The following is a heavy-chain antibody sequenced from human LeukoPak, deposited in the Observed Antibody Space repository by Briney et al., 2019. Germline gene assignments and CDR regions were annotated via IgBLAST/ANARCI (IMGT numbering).Heavy chain of an antibody. CDR2: IYHSGST. CDR1: GYSISSGYY. Sequence: PSETLSLTCTVSGYSISSGYYWGWIRQPPGKGLEWIGSIYHSGSTYYNPSLKSRVTISVDTSKNQFSLKLSSATAADTAVYYCARDQTANYYDILTGYYGYWGQGTLVTVSS. V-gene: IGHV4-38-2*02. CDR3: ARDQTANYYDILTGYYGY. J-gene: IGHJ4*02. D-gene: IGHD3-9*01.